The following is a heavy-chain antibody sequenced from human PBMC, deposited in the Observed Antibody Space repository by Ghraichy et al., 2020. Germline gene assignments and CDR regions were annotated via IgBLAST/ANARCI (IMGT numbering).Heavy chain of an antibody. CDR3: ARDRMYDASGYYFSYYGMDV. CDR1: GLSVSGNY. V-gene: IGHV3-66*01. J-gene: IGHJ6*02. Sequence: GGSLRLSCAASGLSVSGNYMSWVRQAPGKGMEWVSLTYSDGNTDYADSVKGRFTISRDRSKNTVYLQMSSLRAEDTAVYYCARDRMYDASGYYFSYYGMDVWGQGTTVTVSS. CDR2: TYSDGNT. D-gene: IGHD3-22*01.